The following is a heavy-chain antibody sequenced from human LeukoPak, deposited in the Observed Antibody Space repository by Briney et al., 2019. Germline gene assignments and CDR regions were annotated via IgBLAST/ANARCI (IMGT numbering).Heavy chain of an antibody. D-gene: IGHD6-13*01. V-gene: IGHV4-59*01. Sequence: SETLSLTCTVSGGSISSYYWSWIRQPPGKGLEWIGYIYYSGSTNYNPSLKSRVTISVDTSKNQFSLKLSPVTAADTAVYYCARAGKSLYSSTTWMDYWGQGTLVTVSS. CDR2: IYYSGST. CDR3: ARAGKSLYSSTTWMDY. J-gene: IGHJ4*02. CDR1: GGSISSYY.